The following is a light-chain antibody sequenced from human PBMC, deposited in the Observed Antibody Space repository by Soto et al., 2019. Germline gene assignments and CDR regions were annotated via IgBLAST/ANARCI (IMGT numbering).Light chain of an antibody. V-gene: IGKV4-1*01. CDR1: QSVLHRSSNKNY. Sequence: DIVMTQSPDSLAVSLGERATLNCKSSQSVLHRSSNKNYLAWYQQKPGQPPKLLIYWASTRESGVPDRFTGSGSGTDFTLTISSLQAEDVAVYYCQQYYTIPPTFGQGTKVEVK. CDR2: WAS. CDR3: QQYYTIPPT. J-gene: IGKJ1*01.